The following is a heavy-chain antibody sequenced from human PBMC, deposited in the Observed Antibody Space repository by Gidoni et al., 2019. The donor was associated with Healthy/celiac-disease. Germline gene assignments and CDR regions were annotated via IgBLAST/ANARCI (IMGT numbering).Heavy chain of an antibody. CDR3: ARNQQLYYYYMDV. J-gene: IGHJ6*03. CDR1: GFTFSSDG. V-gene: IGHV3-33*01. CDR2: IWYDGSNK. D-gene: IGHD6-13*01. Sequence: QVQLVESGGGVVQPGRSLRISCAASGFTFSSDGMHWVRQAPGKGLGWVAVIWYDGSNKYYADSVKGRFTISRDNSKNTLYLQMNSLRAEDTAVYYCARNQQLYYYYMDVWGKGTTVTVSS.